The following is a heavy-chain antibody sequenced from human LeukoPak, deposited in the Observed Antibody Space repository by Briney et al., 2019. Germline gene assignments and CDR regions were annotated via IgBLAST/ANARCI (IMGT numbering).Heavy chain of an antibody. V-gene: IGHV1-24*01. CDR3: ATDPDFWSGNGWFDP. Sequence: GASVKVSCKASGGTFSSYAISWVRQAPGKGLEWMGGFDPEDGETIYAQKFQGRVTMTEDTSTDTAYMELSSLRSEDTAVYYCATDPDFWSGNGWFDPWGQGTLVTVSS. CDR2: FDPEDGET. CDR1: GGTFSSYA. J-gene: IGHJ5*02. D-gene: IGHD3-3*01.